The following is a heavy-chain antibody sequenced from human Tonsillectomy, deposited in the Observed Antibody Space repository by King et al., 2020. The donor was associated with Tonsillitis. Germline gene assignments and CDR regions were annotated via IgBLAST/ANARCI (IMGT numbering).Heavy chain of an antibody. CDR3: ARRKLGHYGSGSYAFDI. V-gene: IGHV5-10-1*03. CDR1: GYSVTSYW. Sequence: VQLVESGAEVKKPRESLWISCKGSGYSVTSYWISWVRQMPGKSLEWMGRIDPSDSYTNYSPSFTGHATISAEKSISTAYLQWSSLKASDTAMYYCARRKLGHYGSGSYAFDIWGQGTMVTVSS. D-gene: IGHD3-10*01. J-gene: IGHJ3*02. CDR2: IDPSDSYT.